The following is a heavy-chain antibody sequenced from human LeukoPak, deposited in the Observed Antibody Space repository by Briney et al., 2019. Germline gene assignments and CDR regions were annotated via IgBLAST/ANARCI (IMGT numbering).Heavy chain of an antibody. V-gene: IGHV1-69*05. CDR1: GGTFSSYA. Sequence: ASVKVSCKASGGTFSSYAISWVRQAPGQGLEWMGGIIPIFGTANYAQKLQGRVTMTTDTSTSTAYMELRSLRSDDTAVYYCARDLAPYYYDSSGINWFDPWGQGTLVTVSS. D-gene: IGHD3-22*01. CDR3: ARDLAPYYYDSSGINWFDP. CDR2: IIPIFGTA. J-gene: IGHJ5*02.